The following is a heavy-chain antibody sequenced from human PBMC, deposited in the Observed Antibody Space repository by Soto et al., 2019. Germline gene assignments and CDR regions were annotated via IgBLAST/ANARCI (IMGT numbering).Heavy chain of an antibody. J-gene: IGHJ3*02. V-gene: IGHV3-21*01. Sequence: EVQLAESGGGLVKPGGSLRLSCAASGFTFSSYSMNWVRQAPGKGLEWVSSISSSSSYIYYADSVKGRFTISRDNAKNSLYLQMNSLRAEDTAVYYCARDKRAAAGGGAFDIWGQGTMVTVSS. CDR2: ISSSSSYI. CDR1: GFTFSSYS. D-gene: IGHD6-13*01. CDR3: ARDKRAAAGGGAFDI.